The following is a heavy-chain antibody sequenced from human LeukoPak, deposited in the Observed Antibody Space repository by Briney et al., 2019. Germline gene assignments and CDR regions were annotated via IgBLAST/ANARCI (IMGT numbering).Heavy chain of an antibody. J-gene: IGHJ4*02. V-gene: IGHV3-7*01. Sequence: PGGSLRLSCAASGFTLSSYWMTWVRQAPGKGLEWVAYIRQDGSEKYYMDSVKGRFTISRDNAKNSLYLQMNSLRAEDTAVYYCARVEASGYDYGAFDYWGQGTLVTVSS. CDR2: IRQDGSEK. D-gene: IGHD5-12*01. CDR1: GFTLSSYW. CDR3: ARVEASGYDYGAFDY.